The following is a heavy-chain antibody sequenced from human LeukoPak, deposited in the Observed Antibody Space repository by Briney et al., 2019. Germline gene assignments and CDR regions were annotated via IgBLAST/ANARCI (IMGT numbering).Heavy chain of an antibody. V-gene: IGHV3-23*01. CDR1: GFTISSNA. D-gene: IGHD3-9*01. CDR3: AKGDDYDILTGYSPSFDY. Sequence: GGSLRRSCSASGFTISSNAMGWVPQAQGIEWVWGSAISGSGGSTYYADSVKGRFTISRDNSKNTLYLQMNSLRAEDTAVYYCAKGDDYDILTGYSPSFDYWGQGTLVTVSS. J-gene: IGHJ4*02. CDR2: ISGSGGST.